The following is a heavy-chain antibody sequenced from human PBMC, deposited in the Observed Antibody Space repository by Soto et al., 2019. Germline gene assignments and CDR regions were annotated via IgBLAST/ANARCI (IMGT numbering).Heavy chain of an antibody. D-gene: IGHD6-6*01. Sequence: EAQLLESGGDWAQLGGSPRLSCAASGFTFSSHGMSWVRQAPGKGLEWIAGLSRGGGTTYYADSVKGRFTISRDNSKNTLDLIMNSLKVEDTALYYCAKDGQYRTDGFDVWGQGTMVTVSS. CDR2: LSRGGGTT. CDR3: AKDGQYRTDGFDV. J-gene: IGHJ3*01. CDR1: GFTFSSHG. V-gene: IGHV3-23*01.